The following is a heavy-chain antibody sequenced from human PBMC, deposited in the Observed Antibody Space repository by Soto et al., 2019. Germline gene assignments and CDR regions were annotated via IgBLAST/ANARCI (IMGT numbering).Heavy chain of an antibody. Sequence: SLRLSCAASGFTFSRYGMHWVRQPPGKGLERVALVSGDGSNKYDSDSVKGRFTISRDKSKNTLYLQMNTLRTEDTAVYYCARDFATHCSGSTCYPYAYWGQGALVTVSS. CDR2: VSGDGSNK. CDR1: GFTFSRYG. V-gene: IGHV3-30*03. J-gene: IGHJ4*02. D-gene: IGHD2-15*01. CDR3: ARDFATHCSGSTCYPYAY.